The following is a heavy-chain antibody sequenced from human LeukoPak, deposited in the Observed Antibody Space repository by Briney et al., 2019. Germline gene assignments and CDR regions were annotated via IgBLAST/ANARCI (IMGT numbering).Heavy chain of an antibody. CDR1: GFTFTSYG. Sequence: GTSLRLSCAASGFTFTSYGMHWVRHSPGKGLEWVALITYDGYYKYYSDSVKGRFTISSDTSKNTLYLQTNSLRAEDTAVYYCARDLSPVVRASPMGYWGQGTLVTVSS. D-gene: IGHD3-10*01. CDR3: ARDLSPVVRASPMGY. CDR2: ITYDGYYK. J-gene: IGHJ4*02. V-gene: IGHV3-30*03.